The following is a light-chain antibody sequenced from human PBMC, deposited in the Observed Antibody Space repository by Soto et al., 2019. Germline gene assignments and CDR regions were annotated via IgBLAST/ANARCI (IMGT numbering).Light chain of an antibody. Sequence: QSALTRPRSVSGSPGQSVTISCTGTSSDVGGYNCVSWYQQHPGKAPQLIIYDVTQRPSGVPDRFSGSKSGNTASLSISGLQAEDEADYYCCSHSASYTFVFGTGTKV. CDR3: CSHSASYTFV. J-gene: IGLJ1*01. V-gene: IGLV2-11*01. CDR2: DVT. CDR1: SSDVGGYNC.